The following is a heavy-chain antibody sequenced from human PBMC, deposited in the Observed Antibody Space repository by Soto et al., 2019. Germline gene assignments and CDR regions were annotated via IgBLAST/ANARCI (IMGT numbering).Heavy chain of an antibody. Sequence: QVQLVQSGAEVREPGASVKVSCKASGYSFSSLDINWVRQTTGQGLEWMGWMQPRDGRTGYAQKFQGRVTMTRDPSITTAYMELSSLTSDVTAFYYCARGVTAGVDYWGQGTLVTVAS. CDR2: MQPRDGRT. CDR1: GYSFSSLD. J-gene: IGHJ4*02. D-gene: IGHD1-26*01. CDR3: ARGVTAGVDY. V-gene: IGHV1-8*01.